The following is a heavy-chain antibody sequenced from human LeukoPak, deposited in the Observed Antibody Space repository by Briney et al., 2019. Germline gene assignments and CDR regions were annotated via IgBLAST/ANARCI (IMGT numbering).Heavy chain of an antibody. D-gene: IGHD6-19*01. Sequence: GGSLRLSCAASRFTFSNSAMSWLRQAPGKGLEWVSTLSGSGITTYYADSVKGRFTISRDNSKNTLYLQMNSLRAEDTAVYYCAKGIYSSGWSYFDYWGHGTLVTVSS. CDR2: LSGSGITT. J-gene: IGHJ4*01. CDR3: AKGIYSSGWSYFDY. CDR1: RFTFSNSA. V-gene: IGHV3-23*01.